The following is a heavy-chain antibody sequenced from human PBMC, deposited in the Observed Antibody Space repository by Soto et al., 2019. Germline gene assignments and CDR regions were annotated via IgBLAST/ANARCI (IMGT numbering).Heavy chain of an antibody. CDR1: GYTFTGYF. D-gene: IGHD3-3*01. V-gene: IGHV1-2*02. J-gene: IGHJ5*02. Sequence: GASVQVSCKASGYTFTGYFMHWVRQAPGQGLEWMGWINPNSGATKYAQKFQGRVTLSRDTSIRTAYMELSGLRSDDTAVYYCARGGGTILAPLPWGQGTLVTVSS. CDR2: INPNSGAT. CDR3: ARGGGTILAPLP.